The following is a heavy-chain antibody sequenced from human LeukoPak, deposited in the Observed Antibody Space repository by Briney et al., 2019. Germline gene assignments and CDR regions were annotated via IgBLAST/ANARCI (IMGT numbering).Heavy chain of an antibody. CDR3: ARVSRGNSVGGDY. CDR1: GGSFSGSY. D-gene: IGHD4-23*01. V-gene: IGHV4-34*01. Sequence: SETLSLTCAVYGGSFSGSYWTWIRQPPGKGLDWIGEINHSGSTNYNPSLKSRVTISVDTSKNQFSLKLRSVTAADTAMYYCARVSRGNSVGGDYWGQGTLVTVSS. CDR2: INHSGST. J-gene: IGHJ4*02.